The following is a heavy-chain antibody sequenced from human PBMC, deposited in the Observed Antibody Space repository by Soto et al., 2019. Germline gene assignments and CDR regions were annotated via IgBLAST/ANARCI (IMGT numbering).Heavy chain of an antibody. CDR1: GGSISSSSYY. D-gene: IGHD3-10*01. CDR3: AIQDEPLQGFPTSRLLWFGEQYYFDY. Sequence: SETLSLTCTVSGGSISSSSYYWGWIRQPPGKGLEWIGSIYYSGSTYYNPSLKSRVTISVDTSKNQFSLKLSSVTAADTAVYYCAIQDEPLQGFPTSRLLWFGEQYYFDYWGQGTLVTVSS. CDR2: IYYSGST. V-gene: IGHV4-39*01. J-gene: IGHJ4*02.